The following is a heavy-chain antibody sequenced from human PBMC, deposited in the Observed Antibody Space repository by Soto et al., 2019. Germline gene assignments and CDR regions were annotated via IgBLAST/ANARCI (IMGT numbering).Heavy chain of an antibody. J-gene: IGHJ4*02. V-gene: IGHV3-23*01. Sequence: GGSLRLSCAASGFTFSSYAMSWVRQAPGKGLEWVSAISGSGGSTYYADSVKGRFTIARDNSKNTLYLQMNSLRAEDTAVYYCAKPDDYSNYCDYWGQGTLVTVSS. CDR3: AKPDDYSNYCDY. CDR2: ISGSGGST. CDR1: GFTFSSYA. D-gene: IGHD4-4*01.